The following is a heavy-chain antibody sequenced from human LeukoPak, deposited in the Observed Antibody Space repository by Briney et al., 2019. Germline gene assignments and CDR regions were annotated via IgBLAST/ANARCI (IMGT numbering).Heavy chain of an antibody. D-gene: IGHD5-12*01. CDR2: IYSSGST. CDR3: ARDESGNSGYDFHYYYYMDV. Sequence: SETLSLTCTVSGGSIRSGNYYWSWIRQPAGKGLEWIGRIYSSGSTNYNPSLKSRVTISVDTSKNQFSLKLSSVTAADTAVYYCARDESGNSGYDFHYYYYMDVWGKGTTVTISS. CDR1: GGSIRSGNYY. V-gene: IGHV4-61*02. J-gene: IGHJ6*03.